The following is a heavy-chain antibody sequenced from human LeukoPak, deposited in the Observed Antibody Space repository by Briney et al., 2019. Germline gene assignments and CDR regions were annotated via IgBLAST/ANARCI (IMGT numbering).Heavy chain of an antibody. CDR2: INHSGST. D-gene: IGHD3-22*01. CDR1: GGSFSGYY. V-gene: IGHV4-34*01. CDR3: ARVSYDSSGYYYFDY. Sequence: KPSETLSLTCAGYGGSFSGYYWSWIRQPPGKGLEWIGEINHSGSTNYNPSLKSRVTISVDTSKNQFSLKLSSVTAADTAVYYCARVSYDSSGYYYFDYWGQGTLVTVSS. J-gene: IGHJ4*02.